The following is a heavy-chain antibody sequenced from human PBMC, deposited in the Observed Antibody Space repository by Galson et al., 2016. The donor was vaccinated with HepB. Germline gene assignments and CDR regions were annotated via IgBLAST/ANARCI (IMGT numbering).Heavy chain of an antibody. CDR3: ARDWGELDS. CDR2: INPSGGST. D-gene: IGHD3-16*01. J-gene: IGHJ5*01. Sequence: SVKVSCKASGYTFTSYYMHWVRQAPGQGLEWMGVINPSGGSTTYAQKFQGRVTMTRDTSTSTVFMEVSSLRSADTAVYYCARDWGELDSWGQGTLVTVTS. V-gene: IGHV1-46*01. CDR1: GYTFTSYY.